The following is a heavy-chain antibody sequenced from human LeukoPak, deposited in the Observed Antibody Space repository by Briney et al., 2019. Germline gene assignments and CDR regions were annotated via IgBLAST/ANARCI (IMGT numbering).Heavy chain of an antibody. V-gene: IGHV4-59*12. CDR2: ISYSGST. CDR3: ARDRPIVVVTAARDYYYYYGMDV. D-gene: IGHD2-21*02. CDR1: GGSITSYY. Sequence: PSETLSLTCTVSGGSITSYYWSWIRQPPGKGLEWIGYISYSGSTNYNPSLKSRVTISIDTSKNQFSLKLSSVTAADTAVYYCARDRPIVVVTAARDYYYYYGMDVWGQGTTVTVSS. J-gene: IGHJ6*02.